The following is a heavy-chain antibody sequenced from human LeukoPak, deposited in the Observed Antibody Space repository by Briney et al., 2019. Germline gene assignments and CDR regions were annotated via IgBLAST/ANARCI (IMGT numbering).Heavy chain of an antibody. CDR3: ARVYVGTTTTCPYDY. CDR2: IRTDGHET. J-gene: IGHJ4*02. V-gene: IGHV3-74*01. D-gene: IGHD4-11*01. Sequence: GGSLRLSCAASGFTFSDYWTHWVRQAPGKGLVWVSRIRTDGHETNYADSVKGRFTISRDNAKNTVYLQMNSLRADDTAVYYCARVYVGTTTTCPYDYWGQGTLVTVSS. CDR1: GFTFSDYW.